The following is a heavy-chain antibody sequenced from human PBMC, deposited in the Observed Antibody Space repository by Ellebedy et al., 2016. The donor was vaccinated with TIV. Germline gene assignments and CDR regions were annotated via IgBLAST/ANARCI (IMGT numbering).Heavy chain of an antibody. D-gene: IGHD3-10*01. Sequence: GGSLRLXXAASGFTFSSYAMHWVRQAPGKGLEWVAVISYDGSNKYYADSVKGRFTISRDNSKNTLYLQMNSLRAEDTAVYYCARDSNYGSGSYFTWGQGTLVTVSS. CDR2: ISYDGSNK. CDR1: GFTFSSYA. V-gene: IGHV3-30-3*01. CDR3: ARDSNYGSGSYFT. J-gene: IGHJ5*02.